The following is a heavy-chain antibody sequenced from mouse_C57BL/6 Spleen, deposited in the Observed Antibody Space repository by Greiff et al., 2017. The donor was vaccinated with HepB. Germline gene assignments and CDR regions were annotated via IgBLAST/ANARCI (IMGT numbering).Heavy chain of an antibody. CDR1: GFTFSDYG. CDR2: ISSGSSTI. CDR3: ARTHYYGSSYGYFDY. D-gene: IGHD1-1*01. J-gene: IGHJ2*01. Sequence: DVHLVESGGGLVKPGGSLKLSCAASGFTFSDYGMHWVRQAPEKGLEWVAYISSGSSTIYYADTVKGRFTISRDNAKNTLFLQMTSLRSEDTAMYYCARTHYYGSSYGYFDYWGQGTTLTVSS. V-gene: IGHV5-17*01.